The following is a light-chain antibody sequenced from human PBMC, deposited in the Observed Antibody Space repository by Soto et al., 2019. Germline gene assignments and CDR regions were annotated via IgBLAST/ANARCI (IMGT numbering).Light chain of an antibody. CDR1: STDISSYNY. Sequence: QSALTQPASVSGSPGQSIAISCTGTSTDISSYNYVSWYQQHPGKAPQLIIYEVSNRPSGISNRFSGSKSGNTASLTISGLQTEDEADYYCSSYTTTSTLVVFGGGTKVTVL. CDR2: EVS. J-gene: IGLJ2*01. CDR3: SSYTTTSTLVV. V-gene: IGLV2-14*01.